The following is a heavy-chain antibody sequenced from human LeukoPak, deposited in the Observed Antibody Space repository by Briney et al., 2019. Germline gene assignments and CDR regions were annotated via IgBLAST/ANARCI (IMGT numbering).Heavy chain of an antibody. CDR3: AGTYYYDSSGYSKYYFDY. D-gene: IGHD3-22*01. CDR1: GGTFSSYD. CDR2: IIPIFGTA. V-gene: IGHV1-69*13. J-gene: IGHJ4*02. Sequence: SVKVSCKASGGTFSSYDISWVRQAPGQGLEWMGGIIPIFGTANYAQKFQGRVTITADESTSTAYMELSSLRSEDTAVYYCAGTYYYDSSGYSKYYFDYWGQGTLVTVSS.